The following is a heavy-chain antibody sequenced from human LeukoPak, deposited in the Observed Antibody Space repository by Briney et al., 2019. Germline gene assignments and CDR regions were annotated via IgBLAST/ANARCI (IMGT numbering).Heavy chain of an antibody. J-gene: IGHJ4*02. CDR3: ARLTSYGNGY. V-gene: IGHV4-39*07. CDR1: DGSISSGYYY. Sequence: SETLPLTCSVSDGSISSGYYYWAWIRQPPGKGPEWIGSIYYSGTTYYNPSLKSRVTISLDTSKNQFSLKLSSVTAADTAVYYCARLTSYGNGYWGQGTLVTVSS. D-gene: IGHD3-16*01. CDR2: IYYSGTT.